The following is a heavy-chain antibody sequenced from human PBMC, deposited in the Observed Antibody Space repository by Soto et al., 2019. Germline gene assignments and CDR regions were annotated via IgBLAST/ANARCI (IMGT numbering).Heavy chain of an antibody. CDR2: FYWDDDK. D-gene: IGHD1-1*01. V-gene: IGHV2-5*02. CDR3: AYRKGAATGTGNWFAP. Sequence: QITLKESGPTLVKPTEPLTLTCTFSGFSLSTNGVGVGWIRQPPGKALEVLGLFYWDDDKRYSPSLEGRLTITKDTSKNQVVFTMTNMDPVETGTYSWAYRKGAATGTGNWFAPWGKGIPVTVS. CDR1: GFSLSTNGVG. J-gene: IGHJ5*02.